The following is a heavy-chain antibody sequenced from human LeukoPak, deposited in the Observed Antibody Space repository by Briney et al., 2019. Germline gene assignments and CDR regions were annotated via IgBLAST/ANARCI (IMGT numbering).Heavy chain of an antibody. J-gene: IGHJ4*02. Sequence: SVKVSCKASGYTFTSYGISWVRQAPGQGLEWMGGIIPIFGTANYAQKFQGRVTITADESTSTAYMELSSLRSEDTAVYYCASGYYYDSSGYRTKYYFDYWGQGTLVTVSS. CDR2: IIPIFGTA. V-gene: IGHV1-69*13. CDR1: GYTFTSYG. D-gene: IGHD3-22*01. CDR3: ASGYYYDSSGYRTKYYFDY.